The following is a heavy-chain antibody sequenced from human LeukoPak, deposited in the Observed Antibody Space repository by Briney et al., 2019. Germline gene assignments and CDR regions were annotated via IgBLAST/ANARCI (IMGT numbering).Heavy chain of an antibody. CDR2: IKSKTYGGTT. CDR1: GFTFGDCA. J-gene: IGHJ4*02. Sequence: PGGSLRLSCTASGFTFGDCAMSRVRQAPGKGLEWVGFIKSKTYGGTTEYAASVKGRFTISRDDSKSIAYLQMNSLKTEDTAVYYCTSHFLGDLDYWGQGTLVTVSS. D-gene: IGHD3-16*01. CDR3: TSHFLGDLDY. V-gene: IGHV3-49*04.